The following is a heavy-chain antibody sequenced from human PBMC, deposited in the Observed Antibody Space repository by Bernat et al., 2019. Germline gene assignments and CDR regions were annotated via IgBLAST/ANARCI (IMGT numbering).Heavy chain of an antibody. CDR2: ISWNSGSI. CDR1: GFTFDDYA. D-gene: IGHD3-3*01. J-gene: IGHJ4*02. V-gene: IGHV3-9*01. CDR3: AKGPRLREWLSPYDY. Sequence: EVQLVESGGGLVQPGRSLRLSCAASGFTFDDYAMHWVRQAPGKGLEWVSGISWNSGSIGYADSVKGRFTISRDNAKNSLYLQMNSLRAEDTALYYCAKGPRLREWLSPYDYWGQGTLVTVSS.